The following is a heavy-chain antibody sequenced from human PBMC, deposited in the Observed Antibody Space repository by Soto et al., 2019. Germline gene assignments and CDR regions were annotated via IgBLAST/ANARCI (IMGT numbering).Heavy chain of an antibody. CDR1: GGSISSSSYY. V-gene: IGHV4-39*01. D-gene: IGHD3-3*02. CDR2: IYYSGST. J-gene: IGHJ6*02. Sequence: SETLSLTCTVSGGSISSSSYYWGWIRQPPGKGLEWIGSIYYSGSTYYNPSLKSRVTISVDTSKNQFSLKLSSVTAADTAVYYCASDAPAFFDWSHYYGMLVWGPATTVTVS. CDR3: ASDAPAFFDWSHYYGMLV.